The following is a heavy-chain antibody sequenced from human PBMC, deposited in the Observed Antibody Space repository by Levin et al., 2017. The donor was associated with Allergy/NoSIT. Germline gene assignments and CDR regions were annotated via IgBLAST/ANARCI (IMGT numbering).Heavy chain of an antibody. J-gene: IGHJ4*02. CDR1: GFTFSSYA. V-gene: IGHV3-30-3*01. CDR3: ARIAVAGIADFDY. CDR2: ISYDGSNK. Sequence: GGSLRLSCAASGFTFSSYAMHWVRQAPGKGLEWVAVISYDGSNKYYADSVKGRFTISRDNSKNTLYLQMNSLRAEDTAVYYCARIAVAGIADFDYWGQGTLVTVSS. D-gene: IGHD6-19*01.